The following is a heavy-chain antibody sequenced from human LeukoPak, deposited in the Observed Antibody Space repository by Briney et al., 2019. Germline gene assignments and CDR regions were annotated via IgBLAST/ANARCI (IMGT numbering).Heavy chain of an antibody. CDR1: GFTFGDYA. CDR3: SRDLNWSFDY. D-gene: IGHD1-1*01. V-gene: IGHV3-49*04. Sequence: GGSLRLSGSASGFTFGDYAMSWVRQAPGKGLEWVGFIRSKAYGGTTEYAASVEGRFSISRDDSKSIAYLQMNSPKTEDTAVYYCSRDLNWSFDYWGQGILVTVSS. J-gene: IGHJ4*02. CDR2: IRSKAYGGTT.